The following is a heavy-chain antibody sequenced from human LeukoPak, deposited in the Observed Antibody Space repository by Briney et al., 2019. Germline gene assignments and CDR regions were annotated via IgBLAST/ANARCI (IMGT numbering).Heavy chain of an antibody. CDR1: GGSISSYY. D-gene: IGHD2-21*02. CDR2: IYYSGST. V-gene: IGHV4-59*08. Sequence: PSETLSLTCTVSGGSISSYYWSWIRQPPGKGLEWIGYIYYSGSTNYNPSLKSRVTTSVDTSKNQFSLKLSSVTAADTAVYYCARQSGGDTYYYYGMDVWGQGTTVTVSS. J-gene: IGHJ6*02. CDR3: ARQSGGDTYYYYGMDV.